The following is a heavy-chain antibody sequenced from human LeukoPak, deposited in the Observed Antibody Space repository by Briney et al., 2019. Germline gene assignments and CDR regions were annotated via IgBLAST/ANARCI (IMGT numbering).Heavy chain of an antibody. J-gene: IGHJ1*01. D-gene: IGHD3-3*01. CDR3: ATAHYDFWSGYPGYFQH. Sequence: SETLSLTCSVYGGSFSGYYWSWIRQPPGKGLEWIGEINHSGSTNYNPSLKSRVTISVDTSKNQFSLKLSSVTAADTAVYYCATAHYDFWSGYPGYFQHWGQGTLVTVSS. CDR1: GGSFSGYY. V-gene: IGHV4-34*01. CDR2: INHSGST.